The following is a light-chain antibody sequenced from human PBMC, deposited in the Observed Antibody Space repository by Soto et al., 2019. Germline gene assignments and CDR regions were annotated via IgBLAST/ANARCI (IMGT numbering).Light chain of an antibody. V-gene: IGLV2-23*01. CDR1: SSDFGSYNS. CDR3: CSYAGNPYV. J-gene: IGLJ1*01. CDR2: EGS. Sequence: QSALTQPASVSGSPGQSIAISCTGTSSDFGSYNSVSWYQQHPGKAPKLMIYEGSKRPSGVSDRFSGSKSGNTVSLTISGLQAEDEADYYCCSYAGNPYVFGTGTKVTVL.